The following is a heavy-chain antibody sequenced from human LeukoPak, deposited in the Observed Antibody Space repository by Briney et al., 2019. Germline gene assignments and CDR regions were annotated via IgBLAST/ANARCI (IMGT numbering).Heavy chain of an antibody. CDR2: VYYSGST. Sequence: PSETLSLICTVSGGFISNYYWNWIRQPPGKGLEWIGYVYYSGSTNYNPSLKSRVTISVDTSKSQFSLKVSSVTAADTAVYYCARVADHYYDRQFDYWGQGALVTVSS. D-gene: IGHD3-22*01. V-gene: IGHV4-59*01. CDR1: GGFISNYY. CDR3: ARVADHYYDRQFDY. J-gene: IGHJ4*02.